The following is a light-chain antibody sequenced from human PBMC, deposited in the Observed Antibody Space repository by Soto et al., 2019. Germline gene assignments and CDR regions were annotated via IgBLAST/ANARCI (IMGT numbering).Light chain of an antibody. V-gene: IGLV2-23*03. J-gene: IGLJ1*01. CDR1: SRDVGTYKL. Sequence: QSVLTQPASVSGSPGQSITISCTGTSRDVGTYKLVSWYQQHPGKAPKLMIYEGSKRPSGVSNRFSGCKSGNTASLTISGLQAEDEADYYCCSYAGINTFPYGVGTGTKVTVL. CDR3: CSYAGINTFPYG. CDR2: EGS.